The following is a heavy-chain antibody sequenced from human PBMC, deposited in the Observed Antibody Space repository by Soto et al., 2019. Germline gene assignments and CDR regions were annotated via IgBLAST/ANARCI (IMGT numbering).Heavy chain of an antibody. CDR1: GFTFSSYG. Sequence: GGSLRLSCAASGFTFSSYGMHWVRQAPGKGLEWVAVIWYDGSNKYYADSVKGRFTISRDNSKNTLYLQMNSLRAEDTAVYYCARDALTYYDFWSGPLRNYYYYYGMDVWGQGTTVTVSS. V-gene: IGHV3-33*01. J-gene: IGHJ6*02. D-gene: IGHD3-3*01. CDR2: IWYDGSNK. CDR3: ARDALTYYDFWSGPLRNYYYYYGMDV.